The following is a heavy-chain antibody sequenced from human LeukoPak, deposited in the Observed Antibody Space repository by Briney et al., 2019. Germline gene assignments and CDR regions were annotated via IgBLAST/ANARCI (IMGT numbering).Heavy chain of an antibody. J-gene: IGHJ4*02. CDR3: ATALRGVGF. Sequence: GGSLRLSCAASGFIFISAWMNWVRQAPGKGLEWVGRIKSKTDGGTAEHAAPVKGRFIISRDDSKNTLYLQMNSLNSDDTGVYYCATALRGVGFWGQGTLVTVPS. D-gene: IGHD3-3*01. V-gene: IGHV3-15*01. CDR1: GFIFISAW. CDR2: IKSKTDGGTA.